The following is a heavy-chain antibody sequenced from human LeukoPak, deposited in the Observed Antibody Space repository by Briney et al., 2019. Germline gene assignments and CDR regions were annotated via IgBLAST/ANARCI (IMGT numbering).Heavy chain of an antibody. D-gene: IGHD3-9*01. CDR3: ARTAVRYFDWFLGY. J-gene: IGHJ4*02. CDR2: ISAYNGNT. V-gene: IGHV1-18*01. CDR1: GYTFTSYG. Sequence: ASVKVPCKASGYTFTSYGISWVRQAPGQGLEWVGWISAYNGNTNYAQKLQGRVTMTTDTSTSTAYMELRSLRSDDTAVYYCARTAVRYFDWFLGYWGQGTLVTVSS.